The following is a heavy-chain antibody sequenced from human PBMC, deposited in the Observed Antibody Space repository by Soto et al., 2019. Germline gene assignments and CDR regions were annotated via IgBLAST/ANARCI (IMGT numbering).Heavy chain of an antibody. CDR3: ARGNWNGMDV. CDR2: IYYSGST. J-gene: IGHJ6*02. D-gene: IGHD1-20*01. CDR1: GGSISSYY. Sequence: SGTPSPTRTVSGGSISSYYWGWIRQPPGKGLEWIGYIYYSGSTNYNPSLKSRVTISVDTSKNQFSLKLSSVTAADTAVYYCARGNWNGMDVWGQGTTVTVSS. V-gene: IGHV4-59*01.